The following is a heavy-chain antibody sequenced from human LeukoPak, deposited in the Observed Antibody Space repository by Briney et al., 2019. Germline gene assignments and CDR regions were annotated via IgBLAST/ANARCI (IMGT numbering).Heavy chain of an antibody. CDR2: IYYTGST. Sequence: KPSETLSLTCTVSGGSINNYYWAWIRQPPGKGPEWIGYIYYTGSTNYNPSLKSRLTISVDTSKNQLSLRLTSVTAADTAVYYCARITDWNDFDYWGQGTLVTVSS. J-gene: IGHJ4*02. V-gene: IGHV4-59*01. D-gene: IGHD1-1*01. CDR1: GGSINNYY. CDR3: ARITDWNDFDY.